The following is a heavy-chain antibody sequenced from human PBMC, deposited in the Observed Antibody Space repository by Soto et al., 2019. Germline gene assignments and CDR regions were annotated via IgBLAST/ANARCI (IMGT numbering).Heavy chain of an antibody. J-gene: IGHJ6*02. D-gene: IGHD3-3*01. CDR2: INAGNGNT. V-gene: IGHV1-3*01. CDR1: GYTFTSYA. Sequence: GCPVKVSCKGSGYTFTSYALHWVRPAPGQRVGWMGWINAGNGNTKYSQKFQGRVTITRDTSASTAYMELSSLRSEDTAVYYCARDRRGRVDYYYYYYGMDVWGQGTTVTV. CDR3: ARDRRGRVDYYYYYYGMDV.